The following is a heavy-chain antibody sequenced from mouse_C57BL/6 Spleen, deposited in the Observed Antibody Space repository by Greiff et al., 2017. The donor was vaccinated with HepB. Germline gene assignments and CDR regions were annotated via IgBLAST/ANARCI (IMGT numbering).Heavy chain of an antibody. CDR2: IDPETGGT. J-gene: IGHJ2*01. Sequence: ESGAELVRPGASVTLSCKASGYTFTDYEMHWVKQTPVHGLEWIGAIDPETGGTAYNQKFKGKAILTADKSSSTAYMELRSLTSEDSAVYYCTRGYYLYFDYWGQGTTLTVSS. D-gene: IGHD2-3*01. CDR3: TRGYYLYFDY. CDR1: GYTFTDYE. V-gene: IGHV1-15*01.